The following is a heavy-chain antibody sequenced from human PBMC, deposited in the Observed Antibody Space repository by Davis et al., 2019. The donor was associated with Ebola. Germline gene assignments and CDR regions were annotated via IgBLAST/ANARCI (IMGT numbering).Heavy chain of an antibody. Sequence: GESLKISCTGSGYSFSSHWIAWVRQRPEKGLEWIGSIYPGDSNTRYSPSFRGHVTISADKSIKTAYLQWSSLKASDTAMYYCASLRRTITGMDDAFDIWGQGTMVAVSS. J-gene: IGHJ3*02. CDR1: GYSFSSHW. CDR2: IYPGDSNT. D-gene: IGHD1-20*01. CDR3: ASLRRTITGMDDAFDI. V-gene: IGHV5-51*01.